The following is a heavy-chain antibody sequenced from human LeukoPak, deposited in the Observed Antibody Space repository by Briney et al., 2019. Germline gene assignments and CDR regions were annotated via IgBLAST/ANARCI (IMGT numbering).Heavy chain of an antibody. Sequence: SETLSLTCTVSGGSISSSNFYWGWIRQPPGKGLEWIGSIYYSGSTYYNPSLKSRVTISVDTSKNQFSLKLSPVTAADTAVYYCARFNYYDSSGYHWGQGTLVTVSS. J-gene: IGHJ4*02. CDR2: IYYSGST. V-gene: IGHV4-39*01. D-gene: IGHD3-22*01. CDR3: ARFNYYDSSGYH. CDR1: GGSISSSNFY.